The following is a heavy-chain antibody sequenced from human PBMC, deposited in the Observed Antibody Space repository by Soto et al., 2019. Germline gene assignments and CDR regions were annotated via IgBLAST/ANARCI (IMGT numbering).Heavy chain of an antibody. CDR3: AKDESNSNPLYYFDY. J-gene: IGHJ4*02. V-gene: IGHV3-23*01. CDR1: GFTFSIYA. CDR2: ISATSSNT. D-gene: IGHD3-22*01. Sequence: GGSLRLSCVASGFTFSIYAMTWVRQSPGKGLEWVSSISATSSNTYYADSVKGRFTISRDNSKNTLFLHMNSLRAGDTALYYCAKDESNSNPLYYFDYWGQGTLVTVSS.